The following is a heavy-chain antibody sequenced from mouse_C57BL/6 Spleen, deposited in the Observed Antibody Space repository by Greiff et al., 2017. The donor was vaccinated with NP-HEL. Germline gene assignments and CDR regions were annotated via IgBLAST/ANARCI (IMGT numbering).Heavy chain of an antibody. CDR1: GFSLTSYG. CDR2: IWGGGST. V-gene: IGHV2-9*01. J-gene: IGHJ4*01. CDR3: AKHEEYPYYAMDY. D-gene: IGHD5-1*01. Sequence: VMLVESGPGLVAPSQSLSITCTVSGFSLTSYGVGWFRPPPGKGLAWLGVIWGGGSTNYNSALMSRLSLSKDNSKSQVFLKMNSLQTDDTAMYYCAKHEEYPYYAMDYWGQGTSVTVSS.